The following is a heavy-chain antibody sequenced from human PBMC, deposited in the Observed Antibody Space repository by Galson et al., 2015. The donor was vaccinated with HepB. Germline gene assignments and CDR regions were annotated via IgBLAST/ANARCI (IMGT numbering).Heavy chain of an antibody. CDR2: IRSKAYGGTT. CDR1: GFTFGDYA. Sequence: SLRLSCAASGFTFGDYAMSWFRQAPGKGLEWVGFIRSKAYGGTTEYAASVKGRFTISRDDSKSIAYLQMSSLKTEDTAVYYCTRDGYDILTGYFNDAFDIWGQGTMVTVSS. J-gene: IGHJ3*02. V-gene: IGHV3-49*03. CDR3: TRDGYDILTGYFNDAFDI. D-gene: IGHD3-9*01.